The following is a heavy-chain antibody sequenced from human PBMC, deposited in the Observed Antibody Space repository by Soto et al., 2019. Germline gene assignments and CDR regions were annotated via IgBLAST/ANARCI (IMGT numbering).Heavy chain of an antibody. J-gene: IGHJ4*02. D-gene: IGHD6-13*01. Sequence: QVQLVQSGAEVKKPGASVKVSCKASGYTFTSYGISWVRQAPGQGLEWMGWISAYNGNTKYAQKLQGRVTMTTHTSTRTAYLELRSRRSDDTAAYYCGRSMAAVVAFDYWGQGTLVTVSS. CDR3: GRSMAAVVAFDY. CDR1: GYTFTSYG. V-gene: IGHV1-18*01. CDR2: ISAYNGNT.